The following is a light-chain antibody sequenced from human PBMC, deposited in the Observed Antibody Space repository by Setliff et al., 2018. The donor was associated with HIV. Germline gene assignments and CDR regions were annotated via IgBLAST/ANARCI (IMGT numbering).Light chain of an antibody. CDR2: DDS. V-gene: IGLV3-21*03. CDR1: NIGSKS. CDR3: QVWDSSSDHPVV. J-gene: IGLJ2*01. Sequence: SYELTQPPSVSVAPGKTARITCGGNNIGSKSVYWYQQKPGQAPVLVVYDDSDRPPGIPERLSGSNSGSTATLSISRVDAGDEADYYCQVWDSSSDHPVVFGGGTKVTVL.